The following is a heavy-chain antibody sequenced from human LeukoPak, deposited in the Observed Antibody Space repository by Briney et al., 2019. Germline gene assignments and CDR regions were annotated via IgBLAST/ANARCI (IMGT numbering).Heavy chain of an antibody. D-gene: IGHD3-3*01. V-gene: IGHV3-21*01. CDR3: AIFPPGYTIYGAFDI. J-gene: IGHJ3*02. CDR1: GFTFSSYS. CDR2: ISSSSSYI. Sequence: GGSLRLSCAASGFTFSSYSMNWVRQAPGKGLEWVSSISSSSSYIYYADSVKGRFTISRDNAKNSLYLQMNSLRAEDTAVYYCAIFPPGYTIYGAFDIWGQGTMVTVSS.